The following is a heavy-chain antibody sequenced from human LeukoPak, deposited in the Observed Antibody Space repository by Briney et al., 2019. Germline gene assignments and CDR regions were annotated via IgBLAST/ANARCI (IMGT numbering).Heavy chain of an antibody. CDR1: GFTFSSYW. Sequence: GGSLRLSCAASGFTFSSYWMSWVRQAPGKGLEWVANIKQDGSEKYYVDSVKGRFTISRDNAKNSLYLQMNSLRAEDTAVYYCARARSAKIFGVVYFDYWGQGTLVTVSS. V-gene: IGHV3-7*01. D-gene: IGHD3-3*01. J-gene: IGHJ4*02. CDR2: IKQDGSEK. CDR3: ARARSAKIFGVVYFDY.